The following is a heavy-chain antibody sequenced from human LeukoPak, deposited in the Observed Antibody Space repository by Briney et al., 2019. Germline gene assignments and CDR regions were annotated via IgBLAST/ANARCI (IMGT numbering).Heavy chain of an antibody. Sequence: GGSLRLSCAASGFTFSSYGMHWVRQAPGKGLEWVAVIWYGGSNKYYADSVKGRFTISRDNSKNTLYLQMNSLRAEDTAVYYCAKASTDGYYYYYMDVWGKGTTVTVSS. V-gene: IGHV3-30*02. J-gene: IGHJ6*03. CDR3: AKASTDGYYYYYMDV. CDR2: IWYGGSNK. CDR1: GFTFSSYG.